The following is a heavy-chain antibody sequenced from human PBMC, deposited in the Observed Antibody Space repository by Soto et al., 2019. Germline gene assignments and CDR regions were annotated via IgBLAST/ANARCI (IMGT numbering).Heavy chain of an antibody. V-gene: IGHV1-46*01. CDR3: ARDKVYGDNSFDF. Sequence: QVSLVQSGAEVKKPGASVNVSCKAFGYIFSNFYIHWVRQAPGQGLEWMGIINPNTGGTSYPQKFQGRVTLTRDTSTSTVHMEMSSLTSEDTAVHYCARDKVYGDNSFDFWGQGTLVTVSS. J-gene: IGHJ4*02. D-gene: IGHD4-17*01. CDR1: GYIFSNFY. CDR2: INPNTGGT.